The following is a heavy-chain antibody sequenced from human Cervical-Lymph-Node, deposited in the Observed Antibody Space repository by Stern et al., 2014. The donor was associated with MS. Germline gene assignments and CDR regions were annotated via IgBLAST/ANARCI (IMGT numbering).Heavy chain of an antibody. Sequence: QVQLVQSGAEVKKPGASVKVSCKASGYTFTGYYMHCVRQAPGQGLEWMGWINPNSGGTNYAQKFQGWVTMTGDTSISTAYMELSRLRSDDTAVYYCARGDPRTRGAFDIWGQGTMVTVSS. CDR3: ARGDPRTRGAFDI. J-gene: IGHJ3*02. CDR2: INPNSGGT. V-gene: IGHV1-2*04. D-gene: IGHD1-1*01. CDR1: GYTFTGYY.